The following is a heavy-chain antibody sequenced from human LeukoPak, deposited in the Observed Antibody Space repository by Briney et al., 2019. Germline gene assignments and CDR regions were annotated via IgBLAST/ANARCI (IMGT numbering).Heavy chain of an antibody. CDR3: AKVPLSIAARNGIDY. Sequence: GGSLRLSCAASGFTFSNYWMSWVRQAPGKGLEWVANIKEDGSEKNYVDSVKGRFTISRDNSKNTLYLQMNSLRAEDTAVYYCAKVPLSIAARNGIDYWGQGTLVTVSS. CDR1: GFTFSNYW. D-gene: IGHD6-6*01. V-gene: IGHV3-7*03. J-gene: IGHJ4*02. CDR2: IKEDGSEK.